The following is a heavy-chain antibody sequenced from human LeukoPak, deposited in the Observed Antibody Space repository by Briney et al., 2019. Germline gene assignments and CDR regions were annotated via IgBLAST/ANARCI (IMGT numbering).Heavy chain of an antibody. CDR3: ARDRGYCSGGSCYRWFDP. CDR1: GGSISSYY. D-gene: IGHD2-15*01. Sequence: SETLSLTCTVSGGSISSYYWSWIRQPPGKGLEWIGYISYSGSTNFNPSLKSRVTISVDTSKNQFSLKLSSVTAADTAVYYCARDRGYCSGGSCYRWFDPWGQGTLVTVSS. CDR2: ISYSGST. J-gene: IGHJ5*02. V-gene: IGHV4-59*01.